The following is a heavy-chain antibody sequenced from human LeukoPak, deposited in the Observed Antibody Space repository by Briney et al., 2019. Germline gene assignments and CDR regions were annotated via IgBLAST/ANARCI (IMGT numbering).Heavy chain of an antibody. Sequence: TGGSLRLSCAASGFTFSNYDMHWVRQAPGKGLEWVAVISYDGTNKYYADSVKGRFTISRDNSKNTLYLQMNSLRAEDTAVYYCAKDGVYGPGCCYYFDYWGQGTLVTVSS. V-gene: IGHV3-30*18. CDR3: AKDGVYGPGCCYYFDY. D-gene: IGHD3-10*01. J-gene: IGHJ4*02. CDR1: GFTFSNYD. CDR2: ISYDGTNK.